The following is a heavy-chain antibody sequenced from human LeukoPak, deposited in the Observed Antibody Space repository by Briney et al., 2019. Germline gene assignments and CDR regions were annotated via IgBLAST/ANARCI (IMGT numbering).Heavy chain of an antibody. CDR3: AREYSSSLFDY. V-gene: IGHV1-2*02. CDR2: INGNTGDT. J-gene: IGHJ4*02. CDR1: GYTFAGHY. Sequence: ASVKVSFKASGYTFAGHYVHWVRQAPGQGREWMGWINGNTGDTNYTQRFQGGVTMIRETSISTMYMELSRLRSDDTAVYYCAREYSSSLFDYWGQGTLVTVSS. D-gene: IGHD6-13*01.